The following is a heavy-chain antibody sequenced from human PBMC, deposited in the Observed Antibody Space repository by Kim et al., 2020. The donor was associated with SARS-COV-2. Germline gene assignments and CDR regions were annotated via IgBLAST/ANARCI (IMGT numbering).Heavy chain of an antibody. V-gene: IGHV3-23*01. CDR2: VNSSDGDR. J-gene: IGHJ4*02. CDR1: GFTLGSYA. D-gene: IGHD3-16*01. Sequence: GGSLRLSCAVSGFTLGSYAMTWVRQAPGKGLEWVSSVNSSDGDRYYADYSESVKGRFTISRDISRNTLSLQMNSLRVDDTAVYYCARDSPTSLKPCRLGGCYFGHWGQGTVVTVSS. CDR3: ARDSPTSLKPCRLGGCYFGH.